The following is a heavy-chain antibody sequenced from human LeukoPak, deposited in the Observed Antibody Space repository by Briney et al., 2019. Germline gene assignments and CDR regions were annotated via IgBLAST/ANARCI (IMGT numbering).Heavy chain of an antibody. V-gene: IGHV4-39*01. CDR2: IYYSGST. D-gene: IGHD2-15*01. CDR3: ARNYSGGNINNWFDP. J-gene: IGHJ5*02. CDR1: GGSISSSSYY. Sequence: PSETLSLTCSVSGGSISSSSYYWGWIRQPPGKGLEWIGSIYYSGSTHYNPSLKSRVTISVDTSKNQFSLKLTSVTAADTAVYYCARNYSGGNINNWFDPWGQGTLVTVSS.